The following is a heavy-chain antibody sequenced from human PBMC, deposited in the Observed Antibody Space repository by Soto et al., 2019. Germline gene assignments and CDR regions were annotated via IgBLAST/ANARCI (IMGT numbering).Heavy chain of an antibody. Sequence: EVQLLESGGGLVQPGGSLRLSCAASGFIFSSYAMSWVRQAPGKGLEWVSLISGSGGIRHYADSVKGRFTISRDNSKNTMYLQMNSLTAEDSAVCYCANVVGYGGIRDDAFDIWGQGTMVTVSS. D-gene: IGHD4-17*01. CDR2: ISGSGGIR. V-gene: IGHV3-23*01. CDR3: ANVVGYGGIRDDAFDI. CDR1: GFIFSSYA. J-gene: IGHJ3*02.